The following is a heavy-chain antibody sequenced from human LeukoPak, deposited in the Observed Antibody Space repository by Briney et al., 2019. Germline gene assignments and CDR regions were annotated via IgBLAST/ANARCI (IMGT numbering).Heavy chain of an antibody. V-gene: IGHV3-21*01. CDR2: ISSSSSYT. D-gene: IGHD3-16*01. Sequence: GGSLRLSCAASGFTFSSYSMNWVRQAPGKGLEWVSSISSSSSYTYYADSVKGRFTITRDNAKNSLYLQMNTLRAEDRAVYYCARDVYDYVWGSFLSKSDYWGQGTLVTVSS. J-gene: IGHJ4*02. CDR1: GFTFSSYS. CDR3: ARDVYDYVWGSFLSKSDY.